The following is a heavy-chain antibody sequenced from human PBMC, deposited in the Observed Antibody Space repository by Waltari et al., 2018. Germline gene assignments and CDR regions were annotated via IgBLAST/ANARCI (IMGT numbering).Heavy chain of an antibody. Sequence: QVQLQESGPGLVNPSETLSLSCTVAGDSISLKSYYWGWIRQPPGKGLEWIGSFYYGGTNSNPTLKSRVTISADTSKNRFSLKLNSVTATDTAVYYCARRPYDISTGGFDYWGQGILVTVSA. CDR3: ARRPYDISTGGFDY. CDR1: GDSISLKSYY. J-gene: IGHJ4*02. V-gene: IGHV4-39*02. CDR2: FYYGGT. D-gene: IGHD3-9*01.